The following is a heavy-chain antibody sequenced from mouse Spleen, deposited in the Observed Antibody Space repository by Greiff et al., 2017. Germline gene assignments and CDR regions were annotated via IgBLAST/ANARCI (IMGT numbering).Heavy chain of an antibody. J-gene: IGHJ3*01. CDR1: GYTFTSYG. Sequence: VKLQESGAELARPGASVKLSCKASGYTFTSYGISWVKQRTGQGLEWIGEIYPRSGNTYYNEKFKGKATLTADKSSSTAYMELRSLTSEDSAVYFCARDDDYDTGFAYWGQGTLVTVSA. CDR3: ARDDDYDTGFAY. CDR2: IYPRSGNT. D-gene: IGHD2-4*01. V-gene: IGHV1-81*01.